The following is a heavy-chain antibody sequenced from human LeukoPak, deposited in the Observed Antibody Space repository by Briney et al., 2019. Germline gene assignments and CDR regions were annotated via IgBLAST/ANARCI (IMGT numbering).Heavy chain of an antibody. V-gene: IGHV4-34*01. CDR1: GGSFSGYY. D-gene: IGHD3-10*01. Sequence: PSETLSLTCAVYGGSFSGYYWSWIRQPPGKGLEWIGEINHSGSTNYNPSLKSRVTISVDTSKNQFSLKLSSVTAADTAVYYCARAVSRITMVRGVSPDYWGQGTLVTVSS. CDR2: INHSGST. J-gene: IGHJ4*02. CDR3: ARAVSRITMVRGVSPDY.